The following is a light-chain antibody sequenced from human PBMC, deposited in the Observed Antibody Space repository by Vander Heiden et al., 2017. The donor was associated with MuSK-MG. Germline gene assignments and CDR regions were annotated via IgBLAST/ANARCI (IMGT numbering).Light chain of an antibody. J-gene: IGKJ3*01. Sequence: DIQLSQSPSFLSASVADRVIITCGASQGVRSYLAWYQVKPGKAPNLLLYATSTLQSRVPSRSSGRGPGTEFTLRIIVLQPADFATYFCRQLNTFPLTFGHGTKVDLK. CDR3: RQLNTFPLT. CDR2: ATS. CDR1: QGVRSY. V-gene: IGKV1-9*01.